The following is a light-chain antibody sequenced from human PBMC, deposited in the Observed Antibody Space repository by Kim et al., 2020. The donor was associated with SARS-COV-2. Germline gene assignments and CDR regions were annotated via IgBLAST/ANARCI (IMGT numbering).Light chain of an antibody. J-gene: IGKJ2*01. CDR1: QSVSSSY. CDR2: GAS. CDR3: QQYGSSPRT. Sequence: PPGERATLSCRASQSVSSSYLDWCQQKPSQAPRLLIHGASSRATGIPDRFSGSGSGTDFSLTISKLEPEDFAVYYCQQYGSSPRTYGQGTKLEI. V-gene: IGKV3-20*01.